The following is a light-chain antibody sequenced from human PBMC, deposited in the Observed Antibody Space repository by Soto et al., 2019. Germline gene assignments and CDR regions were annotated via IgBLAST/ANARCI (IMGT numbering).Light chain of an antibody. CDR3: QQYHNWPIT. CDR1: QDIATY. V-gene: IGKV1-33*01. Sequence: DIQIAQSPSSLSASVGKRVTITCQASQDIATYLNWYQHRPGEAPKLLIYAASYLETGVPARFSGSGSGTEFTLTISSLQSEDFAVYYCQQYHNWPITFGQGTRLEIK. J-gene: IGKJ5*01. CDR2: AAS.